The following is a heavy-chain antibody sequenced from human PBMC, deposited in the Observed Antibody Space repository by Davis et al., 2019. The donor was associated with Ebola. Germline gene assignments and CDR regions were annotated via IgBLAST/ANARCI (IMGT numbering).Heavy chain of an antibody. CDR2: TKKDGSEE. V-gene: IGHV3-7*03. J-gene: IGHJ6*02. CDR3: ARDWIVVPPVDGYYNSYGLGV. CDR1: AFTFSSYA. Sequence: GGSLTLSCAASAFTFSSYAMSWVRQAPGKGLEWVANTKKDGSEEYYVDSVKGRFTISRDNAKNSLYLQMNSLRAEDTAVYYCARDWIVVPPVDGYYNSYGLGVWGQGATVTVSS. D-gene: IGHD2-2*01.